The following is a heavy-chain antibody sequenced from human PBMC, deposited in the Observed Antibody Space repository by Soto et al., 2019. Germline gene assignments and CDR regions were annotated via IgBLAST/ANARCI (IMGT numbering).Heavy chain of an antibody. Sequence: QVQLVQSGAEVKKPGASVKVSCKASGYTFTSYYMHWVRQAPGQGLEWMGIINPSGGSTSYAQKFQGRVTMTRDTSTSTVYMELSSLRSEDTAVYYCARDREDRSWRGTCDIWGQGTMVTVSS. V-gene: IGHV1-46*03. CDR2: INPSGGST. CDR3: ARDREDRSWRGTCDI. D-gene: IGHD6-13*01. J-gene: IGHJ3*02. CDR1: GYTFTSYY.